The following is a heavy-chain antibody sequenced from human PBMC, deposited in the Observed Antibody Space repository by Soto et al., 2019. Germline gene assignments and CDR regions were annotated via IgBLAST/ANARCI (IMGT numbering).Heavy chain of an antibody. CDR1: GGFVSSGSYY. D-gene: IGHD1-1*01. J-gene: IGHJ3*02. V-gene: IGHV4-34*01. CDR3: ARVERGTATTVLDAFGI. Sequence: QVQLQQWGAGLLKPSETLSLTCAVYGGFVSSGSYYCRWLRPPPGTGLGWVGEMSHSGATHFNPPLCSRVTRSVHTSKNQFSLKMSSVTVADTALYYCARVERGTATTVLDAFGICGPGTMVTVSS. CDR2: MSHSGAT.